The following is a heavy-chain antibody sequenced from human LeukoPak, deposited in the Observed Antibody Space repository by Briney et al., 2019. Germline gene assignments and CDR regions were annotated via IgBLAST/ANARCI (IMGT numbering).Heavy chain of an antibody. CDR3: ARLSHDTSTGYYHLFDY. D-gene: IGHD3-9*01. CDR2: IHYSGST. V-gene: IGHV4-59*08. J-gene: IGHJ4*02. Sequence: SQTLCLTSTVSMGAHRSQSWNCIRQPRGTGLERMGYIHYSGSTKYNPSLKSRVTISVDTSKNQFSLKLRSVTAADTAVYYCARLSHDTSTGYYHLFDYWGQGALVTVFS. CDR1: MGAHRSQS.